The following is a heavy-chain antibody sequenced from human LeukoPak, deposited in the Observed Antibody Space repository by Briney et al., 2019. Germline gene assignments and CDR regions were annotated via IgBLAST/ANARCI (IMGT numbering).Heavy chain of an antibody. V-gene: IGHV4-59*01. CDR3: ARGVYAIDAFDI. CDR2: IYYSGST. CDR1: GGFISSYY. D-gene: IGHD2-8*01. J-gene: IGHJ3*02. Sequence: SETMSLTCIVSGGFISSYYWSWVRQAPGKVLEWIGHIYYSGSTNYNPSLKSRVTISVDTPKNQFSLKLSSVTAADTAVYYCARGVYAIDAFDIWGQGTMVTVSS.